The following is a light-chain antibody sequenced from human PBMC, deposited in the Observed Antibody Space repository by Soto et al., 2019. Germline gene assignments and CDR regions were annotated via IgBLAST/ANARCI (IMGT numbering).Light chain of an antibody. Sequence: DIQTSQSPSSVSSSLGERVTITCRESQTIRDFLNWYKHKPGKSPKLLIYAASRLHGGGPSRSSGSGRGTNFTRTICVLHPEHCATIFCQQIFSTSRPFGPRTKVHIK. CDR2: AAS. V-gene: IGKV1-39*01. CDR1: QTIRDF. J-gene: IGKJ1*01. CDR3: QQIFSTSRP.